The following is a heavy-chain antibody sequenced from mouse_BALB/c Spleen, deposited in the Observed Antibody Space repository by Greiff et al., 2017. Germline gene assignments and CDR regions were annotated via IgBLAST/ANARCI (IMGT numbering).Heavy chain of an antibody. CDR3: ARGTTVVAPYWYFDV. Sequence: EVMLVESGGGLVKPGGSLKLSCAASGFTFSSYAMSWVRQTPEKRLEWVASISSGGSTYYPDSVKGRFTISRDNARNILYLQMSSLRSEDTAMYYCARGTTVVAPYWYFDVWGAGTTVTVSS. D-gene: IGHD1-1*01. CDR2: ISSGGST. J-gene: IGHJ1*01. V-gene: IGHV5-6-5*01. CDR1: GFTFSSYA.